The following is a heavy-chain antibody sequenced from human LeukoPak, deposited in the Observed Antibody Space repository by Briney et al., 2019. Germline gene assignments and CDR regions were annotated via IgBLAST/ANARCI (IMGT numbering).Heavy chain of an antibody. V-gene: IGHV3-53*01. D-gene: IGHD6-19*01. CDR1: GFTVSSIY. CDR3: ARVSDSSGWFFDY. J-gene: IGHJ4*02. Sequence: PGGSLRLSCAASGFTVSSIYMSWVRQAPGRGLEWVSVIYSGGSTYYADSVKGRFTISRDNSKNTLYLQMNSLRAEDTAVYYCARVSDSSGWFFDYWGQGTLVTVSS. CDR2: IYSGGST.